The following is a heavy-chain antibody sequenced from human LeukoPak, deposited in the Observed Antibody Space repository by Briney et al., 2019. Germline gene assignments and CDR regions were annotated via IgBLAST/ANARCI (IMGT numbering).Heavy chain of an antibody. CDR3: AKGPLAYYYGSGSHFDY. CDR1: GFTFSDYY. D-gene: IGHD3-10*01. CDR2: ITGSGGTT. V-gene: IGHV3-23*01. Sequence: PGGSLRLSCAASGFTFSDYYMSWIRQAPGKGLEWVSGITGSGGTTHYADSVKGRFTISRDNSKNTLYLQMNSLRAEDTAVYYCAKGPLAYYYGSGSHFDYWGQGTLVTVSS. J-gene: IGHJ4*02.